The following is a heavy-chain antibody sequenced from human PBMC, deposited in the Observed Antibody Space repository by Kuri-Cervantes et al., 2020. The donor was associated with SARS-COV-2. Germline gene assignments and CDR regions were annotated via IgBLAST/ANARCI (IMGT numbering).Heavy chain of an antibody. D-gene: IGHD2-8*01. V-gene: IGHV3-9*01. J-gene: IGHJ4*02. CDR2: ISWNSGSI. Sequence: SLKISCAASGFTFDDYAMHWVRQAPGKGLEWVSGISWNSGSIGYADSVKGRFSISRDNSKKMLYLQMNSLRDEDTAVYYCARAVYNSGFFDFWGQGTLVTVSS. CDR3: ARAVYNSGFFDF. CDR1: GFTFDDYA.